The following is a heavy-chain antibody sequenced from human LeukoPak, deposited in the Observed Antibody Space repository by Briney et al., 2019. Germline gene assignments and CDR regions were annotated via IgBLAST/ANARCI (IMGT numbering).Heavy chain of an antibody. CDR3: ARELRRLCSGGSCYTRYFDY. D-gene: IGHD2-15*01. CDR2: IYYSGST. J-gene: IGHJ4*02. CDR1: GGSISSYY. V-gene: IGHV4-59*01. Sequence: SETLSLTCTVSGGSISSYYWSWIRQPPGKGLEWIGYIYYSGSTNYNPSLKSRVTISVDTSKNQFSLKLSSVTAADTAVYYCARELRRLCSGGSCYTRYFDYWGQGTLVTVSS.